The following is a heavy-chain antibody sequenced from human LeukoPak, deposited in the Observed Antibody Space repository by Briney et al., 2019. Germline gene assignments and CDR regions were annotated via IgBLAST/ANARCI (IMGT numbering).Heavy chain of an antibody. Sequence: GRSLRLSCAASGFTFSTYGMHWVRQAPGKGLEWVSIIYSGGSTYYADSVKGRFSISRDNSKNTPYLQMNSLRAEDTAVYYCARADEYFFDYWGQGTLVTVSS. CDR1: GFTFSTYG. D-gene: IGHD2/OR15-2a*01. CDR3: ARADEYFFDY. J-gene: IGHJ4*02. V-gene: IGHV3-66*01. CDR2: IYSGGST.